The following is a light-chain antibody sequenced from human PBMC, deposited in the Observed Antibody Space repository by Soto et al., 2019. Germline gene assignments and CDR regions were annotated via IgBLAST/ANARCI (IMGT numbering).Light chain of an antibody. Sequence: DILMTQSPATLSVSPGERATLSCRASQSVSSNLAWYQQKPGQAPRLLIYGASTRDTGIPARFSGSGSGTEFTFTISSLQSEDFAVYYCQQYNNWPRTFGQGTKVEIK. J-gene: IGKJ1*01. V-gene: IGKV3-15*01. CDR1: QSVSSN. CDR3: QQYNNWPRT. CDR2: GAS.